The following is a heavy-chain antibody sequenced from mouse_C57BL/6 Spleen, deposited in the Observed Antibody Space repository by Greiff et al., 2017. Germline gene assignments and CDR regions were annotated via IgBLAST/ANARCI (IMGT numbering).Heavy chain of an antibody. CDR1: GYTFTDYY. CDR2: INPNNGGT. D-gene: IGHD2-14*01. Sequence: EVQLQQSGPELVKPGASVKISCKASGYTFTDYYMNWVKQSHGKSLEWIGDINPNNGGTSYNQKFKGKATLTVDKSSSTAYMELRSLTSEDSAVXYCARSEYDVLLYYFDYWGQGTTLTVSS. J-gene: IGHJ2*01. CDR3: ARSEYDVLLYYFDY. V-gene: IGHV1-26*01.